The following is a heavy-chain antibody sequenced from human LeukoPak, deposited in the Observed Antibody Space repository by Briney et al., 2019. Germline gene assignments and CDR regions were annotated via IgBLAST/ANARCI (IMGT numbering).Heavy chain of an antibody. CDR1: EFSVGSNY. CDR3: AKELVRGVIRPRTSDFDY. D-gene: IGHD3-10*01. V-gene: IGHV3-66*02. J-gene: IGHJ4*02. CDR2: IYSGGST. Sequence: RSGGSLRLSCAASEFSVGSNYMTWVRQAPGKGLEWVSLIYSGGSTYYADSVKGRFTISRDNSKDTLYLQMNSLRAEDTAVYYCAKELVRGVIRPRTSDFDYWGQGTLVTVSS.